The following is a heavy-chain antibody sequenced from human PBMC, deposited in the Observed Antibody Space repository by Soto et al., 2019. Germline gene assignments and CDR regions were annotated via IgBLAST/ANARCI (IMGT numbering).Heavy chain of an antibody. D-gene: IGHD2-15*01. Sequence: QLQLQESGPGLVKPSETLSLTCTVSGGSISSSSYYWGWIRQPPGKGLEWIGSIYYSGSTYYNPSLKSRVTISVDTSKNQCSLKLSSVTAADTAVYYWARHTPAISISDHWGQGTLVTVSS. CDR1: GGSISSSSYY. V-gene: IGHV4-39*01. CDR3: ARHTPAISISDH. J-gene: IGHJ4*02. CDR2: IYYSGST.